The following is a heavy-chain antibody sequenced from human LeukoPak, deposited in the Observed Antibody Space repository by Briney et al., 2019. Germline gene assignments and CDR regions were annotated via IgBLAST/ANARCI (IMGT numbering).Heavy chain of an antibody. D-gene: IGHD5-18*01. Sequence: GESLKISCKGSGYSFTSYWIGWVRQVPGKGLEWMGIIYPGDSDTAYSPSFQGQVTVSADKSITTAYLQWSSLKASDNAMYYCARRGRYSYGSYFDYWGQGTLVTASS. V-gene: IGHV5-51*01. CDR1: GYSFTSYW. CDR2: IYPGDSDT. CDR3: ARRGRYSYGSYFDY. J-gene: IGHJ4*02.